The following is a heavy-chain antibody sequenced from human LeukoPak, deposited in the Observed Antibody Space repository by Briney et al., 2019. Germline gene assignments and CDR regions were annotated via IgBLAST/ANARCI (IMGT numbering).Heavy chain of an antibody. D-gene: IGHD6-25*01. CDR3: ANGQIGYSSA. CDR1: GFTFSDYY. Sequence: GGSLRLSCAASGFTFSDYYMNWIRQAPGKGLEWVSYISSSASTIYYADSVKGRFTISRDNAQNSLYLRMNSLRAEDTAVYYCANGQIGYSSAWGQGTLVTVSS. V-gene: IGHV3-11*01. CDR2: ISSSASTI. J-gene: IGHJ5*02.